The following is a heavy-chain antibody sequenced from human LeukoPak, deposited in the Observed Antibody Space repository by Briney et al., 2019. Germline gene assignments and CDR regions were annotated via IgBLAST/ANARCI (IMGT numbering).Heavy chain of an antibody. CDR3: AKGSIVVVPGHFDY. CDR1: GFTFSSYA. D-gene: IGHD2-2*01. J-gene: IGHJ4*02. V-gene: IGHV3-30*04. CDR2: ISYDGSNK. Sequence: GGSLRLSCAASGFTFSSYAMHWVRQAPGKGLEWVAVISYDGSNKYYADSVKGRFTISRDNSKNTLYLQMNSLRAEDTAVYYCAKGSIVVVPGHFDYWGQGTLVTVSS.